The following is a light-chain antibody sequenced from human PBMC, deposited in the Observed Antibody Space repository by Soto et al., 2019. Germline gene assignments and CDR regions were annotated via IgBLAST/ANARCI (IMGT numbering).Light chain of an antibody. J-gene: IGKJ4*01. V-gene: IGKV3-20*01. CDR1: QSVSSSY. CDR2: NTS. CDR3: QQYGSSLLT. Sequence: EIVLTQSPGTLSLSPGERATLSCRASQSVSSSYLAWYQQKPGQAPRLLIYNTSIRATGIPDRFSGSGSGTDFTLTITRLELEDFAVYYCQQYGSSLLTFGGRTQVEIK.